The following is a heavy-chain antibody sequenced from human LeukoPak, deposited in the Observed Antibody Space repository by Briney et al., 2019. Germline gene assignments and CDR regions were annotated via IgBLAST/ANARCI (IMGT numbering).Heavy chain of an antibody. CDR1: GYSFTSYW. V-gene: IGHV5-51*01. CDR3: ARLARDDSSGPPLFGGFDP. J-gene: IGHJ5*02. D-gene: IGHD3-22*01. Sequence: GESLKISCKGSGYSFTSYWIGWVRQLPGKGLEWMGIIYPGDSDTRYSPSFQGQVTISADKSISTAYLQWSSLKASDTAMYYCARLARDDSSGPPLFGGFDPWGQGTLVTVSS. CDR2: IYPGDSDT.